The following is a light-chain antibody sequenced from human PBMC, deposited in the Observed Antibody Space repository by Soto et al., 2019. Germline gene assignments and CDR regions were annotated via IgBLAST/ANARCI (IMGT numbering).Light chain of an antibody. V-gene: IGKV3-20*01. CDR3: QQYGSSLLS. CDR2: GAS. Sequence: EIVLTQSPGTLSLSPGDRATLSCRASQSVGGSYVAWYQQKPGQAPRLLIYGASSRATGIPDRFSGSGSGTEFTLTSTRLEPEDFAVFYCQQYGSSLLSFGGGTKGEIK. CDR1: QSVGGSY. J-gene: IGKJ4*01.